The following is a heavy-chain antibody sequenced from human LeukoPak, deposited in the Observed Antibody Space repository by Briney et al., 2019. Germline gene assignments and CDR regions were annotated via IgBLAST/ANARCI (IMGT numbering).Heavy chain of an antibody. Sequence: SETLSLTCAVYGGSFSGHYWSWIRQPPGKGLEWIGYVFYPGSTNYNPSLKSRVTMSLDTSRDQFSLRLTSVTAADTAIYYCASRPADSTWYGVFDYWSQGTLVTVSS. CDR2: VFYPGST. D-gene: IGHD6-13*01. V-gene: IGHV4-59*11. CDR1: GGSFSGHY. CDR3: ASRPADSTWYGVFDY. J-gene: IGHJ4*02.